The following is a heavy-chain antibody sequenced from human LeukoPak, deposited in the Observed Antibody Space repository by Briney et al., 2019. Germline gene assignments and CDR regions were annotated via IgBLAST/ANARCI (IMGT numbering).Heavy chain of an antibody. CDR1: GYTLTELS. CDR2: FDPEDGET. V-gene: IGHV1-24*01. D-gene: IGHD3-22*01. CDR3: ATGRYYYDSSGLGSVDY. Sequence: ASVKVSCKVSGYTLTELSMHWVRQAPGKGLEWMGGFDPEDGETIYAQKFQGRVFMTEDTSTDTAYMELSSLRSEDTAVYYCATGRYYYDSSGLGSVDYWGQGTLVTVSS. J-gene: IGHJ4*02.